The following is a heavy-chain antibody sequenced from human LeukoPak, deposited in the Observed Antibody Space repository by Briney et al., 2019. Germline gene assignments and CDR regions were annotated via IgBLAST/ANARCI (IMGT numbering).Heavy chain of an antibody. CDR3: ARVGYSSGRSDY. CDR1: GYTFTGYY. D-gene: IGHD6-19*01. Sequence: ASVKVSCKASGYTFTGYYMHWVRQAPGQGLEWMGRINPNSGGTNYAQKFQGRVTMTRDTSISTAYMELSRLRSDDTAVYYCARVGYSSGRSDYWGRGTLVTVSS. J-gene: IGHJ4*02. CDR2: INPNSGGT. V-gene: IGHV1-2*06.